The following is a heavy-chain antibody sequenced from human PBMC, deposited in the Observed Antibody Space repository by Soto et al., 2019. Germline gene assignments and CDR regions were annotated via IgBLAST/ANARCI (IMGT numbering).Heavy chain of an antibody. J-gene: IGHJ3*02. D-gene: IGHD3-22*01. CDR1: GFTFSSYS. Sequence: PGGSLRLSCAASGFTFSSYSMNWVRQAPGKGLEWVSSISSSSSYIYYADSVKGRFTISRDNAKNSLYLQMNSLRAEDTAVYYCARFGYYYDSSGYYLDAFDIWGQGTMVT. CDR2: ISSSSSYI. V-gene: IGHV3-21*01. CDR3: ARFGYYYDSSGYYLDAFDI.